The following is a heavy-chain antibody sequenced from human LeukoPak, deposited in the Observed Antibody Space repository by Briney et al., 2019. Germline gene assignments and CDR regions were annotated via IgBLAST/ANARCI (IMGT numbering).Heavy chain of an antibody. Sequence: SETLSLTCTVSGDSISSYYWSWIRQPPGKGLEWIGYIYYSGSTNYNPSLKSRVTISVDTSKNQFSLKLSSVTAADTAVYYCASWAVVVPAAIGWFDPWGQGTLVTVSS. J-gene: IGHJ5*02. CDR2: IYYSGST. CDR3: ASWAVVVPAAIGWFDP. CDR1: GDSISSYY. V-gene: IGHV4-59*08. D-gene: IGHD2-2*01.